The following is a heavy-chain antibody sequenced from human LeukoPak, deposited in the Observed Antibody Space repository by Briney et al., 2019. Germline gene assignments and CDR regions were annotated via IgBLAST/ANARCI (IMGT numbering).Heavy chain of an antibody. CDR1: GFTSSNYA. V-gene: IGHV3-23*01. J-gene: IGHJ4*02. D-gene: IGHD6-19*01. Sequence: GGSLRLSCAPSGFTSSNYAMSWVRQAPGKGPGWVSAISHGGGSTYYAASVKGRFTISRDNSKNTLYLQINSLRAEDTALYYCAKINRGEVAGHMDYWGQGTLVTVSS. CDR2: ISHGGGST. CDR3: AKINRGEVAGHMDY.